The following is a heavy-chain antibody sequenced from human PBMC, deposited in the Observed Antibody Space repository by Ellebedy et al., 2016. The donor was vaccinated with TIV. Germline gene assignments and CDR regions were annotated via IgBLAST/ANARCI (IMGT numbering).Heavy chain of an antibody. CDR2: IKQDGSEK. D-gene: IGHD3-3*01. Sequence: GGSLRLXXVVSGFTFSRYWMSWVRQAPGKGLEWVANIKQDGSEKYYVDSMKGRFTISRDNAKNSLYLQMNSLRAEDTAVYYCARNQITIVGVVPYGMDVWGQGTTVTVSS. CDR3: ARNQITIVGVVPYGMDV. J-gene: IGHJ6*02. CDR1: GFTFSRYW. V-gene: IGHV3-7*03.